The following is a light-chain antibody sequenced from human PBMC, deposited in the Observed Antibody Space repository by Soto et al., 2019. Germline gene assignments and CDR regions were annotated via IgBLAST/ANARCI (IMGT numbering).Light chain of an antibody. J-gene: IGLJ1*01. Sequence: QSVLTQPASVSGSPGQSNTISCTGTSSDVGSYNVVSWYQQHPGKAPKLMIYEGSKRPSGVSNRFSGSKSGNTASLTISGLQAEDEADYYCCSYAGSSTYVFGTGTKVTVL. V-gene: IGLV2-23*01. CDR2: EGS. CDR1: SSDVGSYNV. CDR3: CSYAGSSTYV.